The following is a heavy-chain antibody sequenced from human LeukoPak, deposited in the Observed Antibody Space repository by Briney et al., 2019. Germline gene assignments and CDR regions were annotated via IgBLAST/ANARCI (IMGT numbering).Heavy chain of an antibody. V-gene: IGHV3-21*01. CDR3: ARDLDPGTRGY. J-gene: IGHJ4*02. Sequence: GGSLRLSCAASGFTFSSYGMNWVRQAPGKGLEWVSSISSSSSYIYYADSVKGRFTISRDNAKNSLYLQMNSLRAEDTAVYYCARDLDPGTRGYWGQGTLVTVSS. CDR1: GFTFSSYG. D-gene: IGHD1-14*01. CDR2: ISSSSSYI.